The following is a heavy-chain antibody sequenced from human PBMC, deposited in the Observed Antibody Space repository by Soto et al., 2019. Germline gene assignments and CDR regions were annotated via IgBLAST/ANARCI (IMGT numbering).Heavy chain of an antibody. Sequence: PLETMSDKRTVSNGCLGRYYPSWIRQPPGKGLEWIGYVFYTGRANYNASLKSRVSISLDTSNYQFSLKLSSVTAADTAVYYCARDGDGRMTTNPYYYTGMDVWGPGTTVTVSS. D-gene: IGHD3-3*01. CDR1: NGCLGRYY. J-gene: IGHJ6*02. CDR3: ARDGDGRMTTNPYYYTGMDV. CDR2: VFYTGRA. V-gene: IGHV4-59*01.